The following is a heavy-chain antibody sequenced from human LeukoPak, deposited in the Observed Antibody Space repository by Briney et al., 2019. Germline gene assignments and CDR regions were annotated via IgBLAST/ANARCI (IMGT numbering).Heavy chain of an antibody. V-gene: IGHV1-8*01. Sequence: ASVKVSCKASGYTFTSYDINWVRQATGQGLEWMGWMNPNSGNTGYAQKFQGRVTMTRNTSISTAYMELSSLRSEDTAVYYCGGGPSLPRSISNFWVAPRGFGPLGPGTPGTGSS. CDR3: GGGPSLPRSISNFWVAPRGFGP. D-gene: IGHD3-3*01. J-gene: IGHJ5*02. CDR2: MNPNSGNT. CDR1: GYTFTSYD.